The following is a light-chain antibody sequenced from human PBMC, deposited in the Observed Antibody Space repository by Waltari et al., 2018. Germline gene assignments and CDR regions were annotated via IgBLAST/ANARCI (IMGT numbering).Light chain of an antibody. CDR3: QSADGTYNLV. Sequence: VFTQPLSVSGSPGQTVTISCNRSSGRIDSKFVQWYQQRPGRAPTTMVYKDNQRPSGVPDRFSGSIDSSSNSASLTISGLQSEDEAEYYCQSADGTYNLVFGSGTKLTVL. CDR1: SGRIDSKF. V-gene: IGLV6-57*03. J-gene: IGLJ6*01. CDR2: KDN.